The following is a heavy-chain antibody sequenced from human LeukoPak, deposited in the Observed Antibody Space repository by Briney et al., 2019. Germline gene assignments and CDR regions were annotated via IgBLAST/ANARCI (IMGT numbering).Heavy chain of an antibody. V-gene: IGHV1-69*05. D-gene: IGHD6-13*01. CDR3: ARGLAAQTPYYYYMDV. J-gene: IGHJ6*03. Sequence: GASVKVSCKASGGTFSSYAISWVRQAPGQGLEWMGGIIPIFGTANYAQKFQGRVTITTDESTSTAYMELSSLRSEDTAVYYCARGLAAQTPYYYYMDVWGKGTTVTVSS. CDR1: GGTFSSYA. CDR2: IIPIFGTA.